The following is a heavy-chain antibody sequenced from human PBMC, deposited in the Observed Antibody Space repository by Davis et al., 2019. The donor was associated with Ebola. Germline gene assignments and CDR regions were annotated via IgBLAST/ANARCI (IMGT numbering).Heavy chain of an antibody. CDR2: ISYDGSKK. CDR3: GRYS. V-gene: IGHV3-30*03. J-gene: IGHJ4*02. D-gene: IGHD2-21*01. CDR1: GFTFSSYA. Sequence: PGGSLRLSCAASGFTFSSYAMNWVRQAPGKGLEWVALISYDGSKKFYADSVKGRFTVSRDDSKNTVYLQMNSLRAEDTAVYYCGRYSWGQGTLVTVSS.